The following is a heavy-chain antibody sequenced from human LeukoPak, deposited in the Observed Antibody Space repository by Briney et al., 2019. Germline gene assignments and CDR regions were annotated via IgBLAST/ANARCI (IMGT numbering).Heavy chain of an antibody. J-gene: IGHJ4*02. CDR2: IYTSGST. CDR1: GGSISSYY. CDR3: ARTDCSGGSCNFDY. Sequence: SETLSLTCTVSGGSISSYYWSWIRQPAGKGLEWIGRIYTSGSTNYNPSLKSRVTMSVDTSKNQFSLKLSSVTAADTAVYYCARTDCSGGSCNFDYWGRGTLVTVSS. V-gene: IGHV4-4*07. D-gene: IGHD2-15*01.